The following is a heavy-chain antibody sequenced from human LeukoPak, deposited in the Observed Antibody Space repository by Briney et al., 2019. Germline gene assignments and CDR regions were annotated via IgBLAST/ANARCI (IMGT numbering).Heavy chain of an antibody. Sequence: GGSLRLSCAASGFTFSDYYMSWIRQAPGKGLEWVSYISSSGSTIYYADSVKGRFTISRDNSKNTLYLQMNSLRAEDTAVYYCAKDSDAAASYYFDYWGQGTLVTVSS. D-gene: IGHD2-2*01. CDR3: AKDSDAAASYYFDY. CDR1: GFTFSDYY. CDR2: ISSSGSTI. V-gene: IGHV3-11*01. J-gene: IGHJ4*02.